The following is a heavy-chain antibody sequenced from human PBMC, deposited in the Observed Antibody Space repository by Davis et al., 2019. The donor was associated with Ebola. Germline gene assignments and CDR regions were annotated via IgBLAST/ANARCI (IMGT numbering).Heavy chain of an antibody. Sequence: GGSLRLSCAASGFTFDDYAMHWVRQAPGKGLEWVSGISWNSKDIGYADSVKGRFTISRDNSRGTLYLQMNSLRVEDSAIYYCVKDSSNIWFDIWGQGTLVTVSS. CDR2: ISWNSKDI. D-gene: IGHD2/OR15-2a*01. CDR3: VKDSSNIWFDI. J-gene: IGHJ3*02. V-gene: IGHV3-9*01. CDR1: GFTFDDYA.